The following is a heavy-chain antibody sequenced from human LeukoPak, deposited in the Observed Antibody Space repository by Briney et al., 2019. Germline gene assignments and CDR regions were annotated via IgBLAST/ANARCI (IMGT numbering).Heavy chain of an antibody. D-gene: IGHD6-19*01. J-gene: IGHJ4*02. Sequence: KPSETLSLTCAVYGGSFSGYYWSWIRQPPGKGLEWIGEINHSGSTNYNPSLKSRVTISVDSSKNQFSLKLTSVTAADTAVYYCARGHSSGWYLFDYWGQGTLVTVSS. CDR1: GGSFSGYY. CDR3: ARGHSSGWYLFDY. CDR2: INHSGST. V-gene: IGHV4-34*01.